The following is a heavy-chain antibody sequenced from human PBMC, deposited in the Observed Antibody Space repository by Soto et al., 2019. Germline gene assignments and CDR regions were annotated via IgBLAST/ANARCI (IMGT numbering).Heavy chain of an antibody. CDR3: ARDRSGSYPPGDGMDV. D-gene: IGHD3-10*01. J-gene: IGHJ6*02. CDR1: GFTFSSCS. Sequence: SLRLSCAASGFTFSSCSMNWVRQAPGKGLEWVSAISSSSSHTYYADSVKGRFTISRDNAKNSLYLQVNSLRAEDTAVYYCARDRSGSYPPGDGMDVWGQGTTVTVSS. V-gene: IGHV3-21*01. CDR2: ISSSSSHT.